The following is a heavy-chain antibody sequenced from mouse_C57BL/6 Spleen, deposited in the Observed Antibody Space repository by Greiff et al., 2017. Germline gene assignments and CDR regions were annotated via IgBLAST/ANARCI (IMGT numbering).Heavy chain of an antibody. J-gene: IGHJ2*01. CDR1: GFSLTSYG. Sequence: QVQLKESGPGLVQPSQSLSITCTVSGFSLTSYGVHWVRQSPGKGLEWLGVIWSGGGTDYNAAFISRLSISKNNSKCQVFFKMNSLQADETAIYYCAKGGSSCYFDDWGQGTTLTVSS. CDR3: AKGGSSCYFDD. V-gene: IGHV2-2*01. CDR2: IWSGGGT. D-gene: IGHD1-1*01.